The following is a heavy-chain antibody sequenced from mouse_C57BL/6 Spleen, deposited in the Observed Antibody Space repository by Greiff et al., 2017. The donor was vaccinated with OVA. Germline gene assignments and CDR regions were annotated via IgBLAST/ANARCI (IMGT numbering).Heavy chain of an antibody. V-gene: IGHV1-50*01. CDR3: ARRGGRGFDY. J-gene: IGHJ2*01. CDR1: GYTFTSYW. CDR2: IDPSDSYT. Sequence: QVQLQQSGAELVKPGASVKLSCKASGYTFTSYWMQWVKQRPGQGLEWIGEIDPSDSYTNYNQKFKGKATLTVDTSSSTAYMQLSSLTSEDSAVYYCARRGGRGFDYWGQGTTLTVSS.